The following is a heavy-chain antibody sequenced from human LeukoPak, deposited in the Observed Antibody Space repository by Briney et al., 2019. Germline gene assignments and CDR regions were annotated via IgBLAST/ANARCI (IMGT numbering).Heavy chain of an antibody. CDR3: ARLGSYSDY. Sequence: SETLSLTRTVSDGSIRSYYWSWIRQPPGKGLQWIGYIHSSGSTHYNPSLKSRVTPSLDTSKNQFSLKLSSVTAADTAVYYCARLGSYSDYWGQGTLVTVSS. CDR2: IHSSGST. CDR1: DGSIRSYY. V-gene: IGHV4-4*09. D-gene: IGHD1-26*01. J-gene: IGHJ4*02.